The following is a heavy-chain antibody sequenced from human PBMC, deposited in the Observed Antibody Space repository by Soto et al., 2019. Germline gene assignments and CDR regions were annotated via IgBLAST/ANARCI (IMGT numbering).Heavy chain of an antibody. J-gene: IGHJ6*02. Sequence: GGSLRLSCAASGFTFRTYAMSWVRQAPGKGLEWVSVISGSTGKTYYADSVKGRFTISRDNSKNTLSLQMNSLRGEDTAVYFCAKNRGSGSPYYYNMEVWGQGAMVTVSS. CDR3: AKNRGSGSPYYYNMEV. V-gene: IGHV3-23*01. D-gene: IGHD3-10*01. CDR1: GFTFRTYA. CDR2: ISGSTGKT.